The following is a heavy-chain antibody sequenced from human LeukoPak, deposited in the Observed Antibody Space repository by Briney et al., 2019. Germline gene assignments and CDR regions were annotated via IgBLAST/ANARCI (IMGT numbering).Heavy chain of an antibody. V-gene: IGHV3-30-3*01. Sequence: GGSLRLSCAASGFTFGDFAMHWVRQAPGKGLEWVAIMSYDGSITYHADSVKGRFTISRDNSKNTLYLQMNSLRTEDTAIYYCARDGSNWGQGTLVTVSS. CDR1: GFTFGDFA. CDR2: MSYDGSIT. CDR3: ARDGSN. J-gene: IGHJ4*02.